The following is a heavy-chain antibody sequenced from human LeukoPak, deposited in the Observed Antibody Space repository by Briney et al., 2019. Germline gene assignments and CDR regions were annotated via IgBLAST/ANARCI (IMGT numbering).Heavy chain of an antibody. D-gene: IGHD5-12*01. CDR3: ARSYSGYDYLDY. CDR2: IDPSDSYT. CDR1: GYSFPSYW. J-gene: IGHJ4*02. V-gene: IGHV5-10-1*01. Sequence: GESLRISCKGSGYSFPSYWITWVRQMPGKGLEWMGRIDPSDSYTNYSPSFQGHVTISADKSISTAYLQWSSLKASDIAMYYCARSYSGYDYLDYWGQGTLVTVSS.